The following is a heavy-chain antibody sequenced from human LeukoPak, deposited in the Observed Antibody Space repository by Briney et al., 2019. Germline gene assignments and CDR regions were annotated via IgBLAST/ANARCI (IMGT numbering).Heavy chain of an antibody. Sequence: GGSLRLSCAAYGFTFSSHAMSWVRQAPGKGLEWVSGLIENGATTYYADSVKGRFTISRDNYRNTMYLQMNSLRAEDTAIYYCVKDYRVGSSPAFGDFWGRGILVTVSS. D-gene: IGHD2-21*01. CDR2: LIENGATT. V-gene: IGHV3-23*01. J-gene: IGHJ4*02. CDR1: GFTFSSHA. CDR3: VKDYRVGSSPAFGDF.